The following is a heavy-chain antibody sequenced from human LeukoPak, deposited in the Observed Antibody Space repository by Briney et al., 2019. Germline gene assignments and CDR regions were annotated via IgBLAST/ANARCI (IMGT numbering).Heavy chain of an antibody. CDR1: GFTFDDYA. V-gene: IGHV3-9*01. J-gene: IGHJ4*02. CDR2: ISWNSDRI. D-gene: IGHD3-22*01. CDR3: ARSRVVTYYYDSSGYPELYYFDY. Sequence: GGSLRLSCTASGFTFDDYAMHWVRRAPGKGLEWVSSISWNSDRIAYADSVRGRFTISRDNAKNSLYLQMNSLRAEDTAVYYCARSRVVTYYYDSSGYPELYYFDYRGQGTLVTVSS.